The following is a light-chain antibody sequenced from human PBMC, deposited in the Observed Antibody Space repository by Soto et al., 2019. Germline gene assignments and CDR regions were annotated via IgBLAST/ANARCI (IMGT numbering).Light chain of an antibody. CDR3: SSYGGTNNVV. Sequence: QSALTQPPSASGSPGQSVTIACTGTSSDVGGYKYVSWYQHHPGKAPKDVIYEVTKRPSGVPDRFSGSQSGNTASLTVAGLHAEDEADYYCSSYGGTNNVVFGGGTKLTVL. CDR2: EVT. CDR1: SSDVGGYKY. V-gene: IGLV2-8*01. J-gene: IGLJ2*01.